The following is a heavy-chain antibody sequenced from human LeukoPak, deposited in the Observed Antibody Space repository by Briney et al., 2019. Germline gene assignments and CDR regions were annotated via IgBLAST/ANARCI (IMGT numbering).Heavy chain of an antibody. J-gene: IGHJ4*02. CDR3: ARDGGYSYGSPSYYFDY. CDR1: GFTFISYA. CDR2: ISSNGGST. V-gene: IGHV3-64*01. D-gene: IGHD5-18*01. Sequence: PVGTLRLSCAASGFTFISYAMHSVRQAPGRGLEYGSAISSNGGSTYYANSVKGRFTISRDNSKNTLYLQMGSLRAEDMAVYYCARDGGYSYGSPSYYFDYWGPGTLVTVSS.